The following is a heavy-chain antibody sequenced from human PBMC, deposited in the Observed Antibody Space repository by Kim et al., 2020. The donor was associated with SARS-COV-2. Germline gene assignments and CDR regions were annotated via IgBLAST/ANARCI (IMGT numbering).Heavy chain of an antibody. CDR3: ARAQSGSSWGSFDY. Sequence: GGSLRLSCAASGFTFSSYAMHWVRQAPGKGLEWVAVISYDGSNKYYADSVKGRFTISRDNSKNTLYLQMNSLRAEDTAVYYCARAQSGSSWGSFDYWGQG. V-gene: IGHV3-30-3*01. J-gene: IGHJ4*02. D-gene: IGHD1-26*01. CDR1: GFTFSSYA. CDR2: ISYDGSNK.